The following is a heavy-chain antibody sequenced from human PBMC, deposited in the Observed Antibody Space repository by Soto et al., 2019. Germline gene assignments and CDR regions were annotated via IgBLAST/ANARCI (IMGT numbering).Heavy chain of an antibody. CDR3: ARDYGTLDGYNYPFDY. D-gene: IGHD5-12*01. J-gene: IGHJ4*02. CDR2: ISYDGSNK. V-gene: IGHV3-30-3*01. Sequence: ESGGGVVQPGRSLRLSCAASGFTFSSYAMHWVRQAPGKGLEWVAVISYDGSNKYYADSVKGRFTISRDNSKNTLYLQMNSLRAEDTAVYYCARDYGTLDGYNYPFDYWGQGTLVTVSS. CDR1: GFTFSSYA.